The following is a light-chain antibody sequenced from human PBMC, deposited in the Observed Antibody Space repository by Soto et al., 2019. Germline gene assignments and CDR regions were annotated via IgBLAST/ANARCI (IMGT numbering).Light chain of an antibody. CDR3: QQYDTSPT. CDR2: AAS. CDR1: QSVSSSY. J-gene: IGKJ1*01. Sequence: EIVLTQSPGTLSLSPGERATLSCRASQSVSSSYLAWYQQKPGQAPRFLIFAASSRAAGVPDRFSGSGSGTDFSLTISRLEPEDFAVYYCQQYDTSPTFGQGTKVEIK. V-gene: IGKV3-20*01.